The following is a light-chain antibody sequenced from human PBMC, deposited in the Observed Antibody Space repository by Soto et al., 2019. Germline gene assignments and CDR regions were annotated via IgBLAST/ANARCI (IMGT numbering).Light chain of an antibody. CDR2: DAS. J-gene: IGKJ1*01. CDR1: QSISDT. V-gene: IGKV3-11*01. Sequence: EIVMTQSPATLSVSPWGRATLSCRASQSISDTLAWYQQKPGQAPRLLIYDASNRATGIPARFSGSGSGTDFTLTISSLEPEDFAVYYCQQRSNWPLTFGQGTKVDIK. CDR3: QQRSNWPLT.